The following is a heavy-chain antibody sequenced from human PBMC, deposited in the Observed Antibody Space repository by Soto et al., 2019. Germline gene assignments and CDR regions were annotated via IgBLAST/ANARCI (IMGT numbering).Heavy chain of an antibody. CDR2: IYPDDSDT. D-gene: IGHD6-6*01. V-gene: IGHV5-51*01. CDR3: ARVNSSVAFDI. Sequence: PGESLKISCKGSGYSFTSYWIGWVRQLPGKGLEWMGIIYPDDSDTRYSPSFQGQVIMSADKSISTAYLQWSSLKASDTAMYYCARVNSSVAFDIWGQGTMVTVSS. CDR1: GYSFTSYW. J-gene: IGHJ3*02.